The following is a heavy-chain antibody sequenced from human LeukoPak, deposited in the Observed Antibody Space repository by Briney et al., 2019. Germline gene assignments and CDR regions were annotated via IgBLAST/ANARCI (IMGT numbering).Heavy chain of an antibody. CDR2: FGSTGTI. CDR3: ARSNGLRYFDR. D-gene: IGHD2-8*01. Sequence: GGSLRLSCVASGFSFSTYAMNWIRQAPGKGLEWVAYFGSTGTIHYADSMRGRFTISRDNAEMSLFLHMNSLRVDDTAVYYCARSNGLRYFDRWGQGTLVTVSS. V-gene: IGHV3-48*03. J-gene: IGHJ4*02. CDR1: GFSFSTYA.